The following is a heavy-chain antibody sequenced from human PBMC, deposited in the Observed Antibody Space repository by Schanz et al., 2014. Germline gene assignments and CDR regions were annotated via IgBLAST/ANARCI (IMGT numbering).Heavy chain of an antibody. Sequence: QVQLVQSGAEVKKPGASVKVSCKASGYTFTSYYMHWVRQAPGQGLEWMGIINPSGGSTSYAQKFQGRVTMTPDTSTTTVYMELRGLRSDNTAVYYCARETTIITGGAFDVWGQGTMVTVSS. V-gene: IGHV1-46*01. CDR3: ARETTIITGGAFDV. J-gene: IGHJ3*01. CDR1: GYTFTSYY. CDR2: INPSGGST. D-gene: IGHD3-9*01.